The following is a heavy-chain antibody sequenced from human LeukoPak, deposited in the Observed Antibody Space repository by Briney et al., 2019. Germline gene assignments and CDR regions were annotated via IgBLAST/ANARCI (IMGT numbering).Heavy chain of an antibody. V-gene: IGHV1-58*02. CDR2: IVVDSDTT. Sequence: ASVKVSCKASGFTFTSSAMQWVRQSRGQRLEWIGWIVVDSDTTNYAQKFQERVTITRDTSTSTVYMEPSSLRSEDTAVYYCAGSKAWAFDNWGQGTLVTVSS. D-gene: IGHD4-11*01. CDR1: GFTFTSSA. CDR3: AGSKAWAFDN. J-gene: IGHJ4*02.